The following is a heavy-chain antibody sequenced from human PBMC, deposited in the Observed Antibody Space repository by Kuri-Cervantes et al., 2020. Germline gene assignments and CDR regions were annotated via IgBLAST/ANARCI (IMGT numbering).Heavy chain of an antibody. D-gene: IGHD4-17*01. Sequence: GGFLRLSCAASGITFTDYWMHWVRQAPGKGLVWVSRINSDGSTTSYADSVKGRFTISRDHAKNTLCLQMNSLRAEDTAVYYCARDRYGDLDYWGQGTLVTVSS. CDR2: INSDGSTT. V-gene: IGHV3-74*01. CDR1: GITFTDYW. CDR3: ARDRYGDLDY. J-gene: IGHJ4*02.